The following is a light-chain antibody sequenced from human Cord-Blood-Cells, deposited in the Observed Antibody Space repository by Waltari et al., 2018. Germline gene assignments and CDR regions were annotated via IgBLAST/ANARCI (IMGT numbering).Light chain of an antibody. J-gene: IGKJ1*01. CDR1: QDISKY. Sequence: DIQMTQSPSSLSASVGDRVTITCQASQDISKYLNWYQQKPGKAPKLLIYDASNLETGVPSRFSGGGSGTDFTVTISSLQPEDIATYYCQQYDNLPWTFGQVTKVEIK. V-gene: IGKV1-33*01. CDR3: QQYDNLPWT. CDR2: DAS.